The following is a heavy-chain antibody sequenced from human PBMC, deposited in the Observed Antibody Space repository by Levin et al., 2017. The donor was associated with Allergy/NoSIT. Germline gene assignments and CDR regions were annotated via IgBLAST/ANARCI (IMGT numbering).Heavy chain of an antibody. Sequence: SQTLSLTCTVSGGSISSYYWNWIRQPPGKGLEWIGYFYYSGSTNFNPSLKSRVTISVDTSKNQFSLKLSSVTAADTAVYYCARGVGGGGSSDAFDIWGQGTMVTISS. CDR3: ARGVGGGGSSDAFDI. V-gene: IGHV4-59*12. J-gene: IGHJ3*02. CDR2: FYYSGST. CDR1: GGSISSYY. D-gene: IGHD2-15*01.